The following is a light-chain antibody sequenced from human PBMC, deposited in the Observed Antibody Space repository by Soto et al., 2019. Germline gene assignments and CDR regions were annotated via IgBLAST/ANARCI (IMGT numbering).Light chain of an antibody. CDR1: SSDVGGDHY. J-gene: IGLJ2*01. CDR3: SSYTSSNTVV. Sequence: QSALTQPASVSGSPGQSVTMSCTGTSSDVGGDHYVSWYQQHPDKAPKLMIYDVSNRPSGVSNRFSGSKSGNTASLTISGLQAEDEADYFCSSYTSSNTVVFGGGTKLTVL. V-gene: IGLV2-14*03. CDR2: DVS.